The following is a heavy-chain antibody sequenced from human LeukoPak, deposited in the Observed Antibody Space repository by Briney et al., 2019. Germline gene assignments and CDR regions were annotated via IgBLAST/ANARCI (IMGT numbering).Heavy chain of an antibody. V-gene: IGHV1-46*01. Sequence: ASVKVSCKASGYTFTSHYMHWVRQAPGQGLEWMGVIHPSGGSTRYAQKFQGRVTMTRDTSKSQFSLKLSSVTAADTAVYYCARLKPGSSGYYYGLDYWGQGTLVTVSS. CDR2: IHPSGGST. D-gene: IGHD3-22*01. CDR3: ARLKPGSSGYYYGLDY. CDR1: GYTFTSHY. J-gene: IGHJ4*02.